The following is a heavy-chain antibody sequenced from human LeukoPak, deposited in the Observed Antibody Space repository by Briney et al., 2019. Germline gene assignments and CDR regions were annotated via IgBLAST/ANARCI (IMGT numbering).Heavy chain of an antibody. D-gene: IGHD3-10*01. J-gene: IGHJ4*02. CDR1: GFTFSDHY. Sequence: GGSLRLSCAASGFTFSDHYMDWVRQAPGKGLEWVGRTRNKANSYTTEYAASVKGRFTISRDDSKNSLYLQMNSLKTEDTAVYYCARRGPGNQNDDYWGQGTLATVSS. CDR2: TRNKANSYTT. V-gene: IGHV3-72*01. CDR3: ARRGPGNQNDDY.